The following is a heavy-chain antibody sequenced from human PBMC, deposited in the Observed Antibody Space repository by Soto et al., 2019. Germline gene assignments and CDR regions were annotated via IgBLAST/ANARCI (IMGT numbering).Heavy chain of an antibody. CDR2: IYYSGST. CDR1: GGSISSGDYY. Sequence: QVQLQESGPGLVKPSQTLSLTCTVSGGSISSGDYYWSWIRQPPGKGLEWIGYIYYSGSTYYNPSLKSRVTISVDTSKTQSSLKLSSGTAADTAVYYCARSGYCTNGVCYPPFDYWGQGTLVTVSS. D-gene: IGHD2-8*01. V-gene: IGHV4-30-4*01. J-gene: IGHJ4*02. CDR3: ARSGYCTNGVCYPPFDY.